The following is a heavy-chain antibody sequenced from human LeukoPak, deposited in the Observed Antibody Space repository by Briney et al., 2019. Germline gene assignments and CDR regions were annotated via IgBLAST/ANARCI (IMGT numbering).Heavy chain of an antibody. CDR1: GGSISSYY. J-gene: IGHJ4*02. CDR2: IYYSGST. CDR3: ASRGSIAAATLD. V-gene: IGHV4-59*08. Sequence: SETLSLTCTVSGGSISSYYWSWIRQPPGKGLEWIGYIYYSGSTNYNPSLKSRVTISVDTSKNQFSLKLSSVTAADTAVYYCASRGSIAAATLDWGQGTLVTVSS. D-gene: IGHD6-13*01.